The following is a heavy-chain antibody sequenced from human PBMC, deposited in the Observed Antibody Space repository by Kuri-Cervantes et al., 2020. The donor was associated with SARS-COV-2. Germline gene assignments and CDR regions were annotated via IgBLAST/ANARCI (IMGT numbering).Heavy chain of an antibody. Sequence: ESLKISCTVSGASISSYYWSWIRQPPGKGLEWIGYIYYSGSTNYNPSLKSRVTISVDRSKNQFSLKLSSVTAADTAVYYCTTEKYQLLSYYYYYYMDVWGKGTTVTVSS. CDR2: IYYSGST. J-gene: IGHJ6*03. CDR1: GASISSYY. V-gene: IGHV4-59*12. D-gene: IGHD2-2*01. CDR3: TTEKYQLLSYYYYYYMDV.